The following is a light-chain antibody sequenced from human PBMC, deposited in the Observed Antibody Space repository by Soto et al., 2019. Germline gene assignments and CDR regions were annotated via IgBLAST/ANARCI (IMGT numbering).Light chain of an antibody. Sequence: EIVLTQSPATLSVSPGERATLSCRASESISSNLAWYQHKPGQAPRLLIYDASTWATGIPARFNGSGSGTEFTLTISSLQPEDVAVYYCQHYNNWPPWTFGQGTKVEVK. CDR2: DAS. CDR3: QHYNNWPPWT. CDR1: ESISSN. V-gene: IGKV3-15*01. J-gene: IGKJ1*01.